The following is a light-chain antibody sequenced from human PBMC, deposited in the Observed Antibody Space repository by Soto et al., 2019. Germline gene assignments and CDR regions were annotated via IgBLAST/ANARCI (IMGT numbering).Light chain of an antibody. V-gene: IGLV2-23*01. CDR3: CSHAGSNTYV. Sequence: QSALTQPASVSGSPGQSITISCTGTSSDVGNYNLVSWYQHHPGKAPKVMIYEGSKRPSGVSHRFSGFKSGNTASLTISGLQAEDEADYHCCSHAGSNTYVFGTGTKLTVL. CDR1: SSDVGNYNL. J-gene: IGLJ1*01. CDR2: EGS.